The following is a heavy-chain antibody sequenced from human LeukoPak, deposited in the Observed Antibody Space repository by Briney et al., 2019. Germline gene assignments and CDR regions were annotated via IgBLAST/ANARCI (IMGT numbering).Heavy chain of an antibody. V-gene: IGHV1-2*02. CDR1: GYTFTGYY. J-gene: IGHJ5*02. CDR3: ARLGYCSSTSCYNARWFDP. CDR2: INPNSGGT. D-gene: IGHD2-2*02. Sequence: PSVKLSCTASGYTFTGYYMHWVRQAPGQGLEWMGWINPNSGGTNYAQKFQGRVTMTRDTSISTAYMELSRLRSDDTAVYYCARLGYCSSTSCYNARWFDPWGQGTLVTVSS.